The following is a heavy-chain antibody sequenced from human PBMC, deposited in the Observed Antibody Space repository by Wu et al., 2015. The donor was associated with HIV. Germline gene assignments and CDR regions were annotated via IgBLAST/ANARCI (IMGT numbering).Heavy chain of an antibody. V-gene: IGHV1-69*12. J-gene: IGHJ2*01. CDR2: IIPIFGTA. D-gene: IGHD5-18*01. CDR1: GGTFSSYA. CDR3: ARVVGGYSYGYGDWYFDL. Sequence: QVQLVQSGAEVKKPGSSVKVSCKASGGTFSSYAISWVRQAPGQGLEWMGGIIPIFGTANYAQKFQGRVTITADESTSTAHMELSSLRSEDTAVYYCARVVGGYSYGYGDWYFDLWGRGTLVTVSS.